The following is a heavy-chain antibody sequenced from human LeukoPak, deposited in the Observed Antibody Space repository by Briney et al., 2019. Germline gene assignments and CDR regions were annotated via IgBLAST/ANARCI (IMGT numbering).Heavy chain of an antibody. CDR2: FSASGDST. Sequence: QPGGSLRLSCAASGFMFSSYAMSWVRQAPGKGLEWVSTFSASGDSTYYADSVKGRFTISRDNSKNTLYLQMNSLRAEDTAVYYCAKERVDWRYFDYWGQGTLVTVSS. J-gene: IGHJ4*02. CDR1: GFMFSSYA. V-gene: IGHV3-23*01. D-gene: IGHD3-9*01. CDR3: AKERVDWRYFDY.